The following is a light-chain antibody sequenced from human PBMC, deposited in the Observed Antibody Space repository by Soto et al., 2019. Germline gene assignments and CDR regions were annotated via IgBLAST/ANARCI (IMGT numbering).Light chain of an antibody. CDR3: QQYDNWPIT. CDR2: GAS. CDR1: QSVSSN. Sequence: EIVMTQSPATLSVSPGERATLSCRASQSVSSNLAWYQQKPGQAPRLLIYGASTRSTGIPARFSGSGSGTELTLTFSSLQSEDFAVFYCQQYDNWPITFGQGTRLEIK. J-gene: IGKJ5*01. V-gene: IGKV3-15*01.